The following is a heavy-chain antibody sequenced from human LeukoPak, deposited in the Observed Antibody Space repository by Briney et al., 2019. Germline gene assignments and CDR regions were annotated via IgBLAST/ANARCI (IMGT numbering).Heavy chain of an antibody. CDR1: GVSFRGYY. V-gene: IGHV4-34*01. Sequence: SETLSLTCAVYGVSFRGYYWSWIRQPPGKGLEWIGEINHSGSTNYNPSLKSRVTISVDTSKNQFSLKLSSVTAADTAVYYCSRGRYYYDSSGYYPSYYYYYMDVWGKGPRSPSP. CDR2: INHSGST. J-gene: IGHJ6*03. D-gene: IGHD3-22*01. CDR3: SRGRYYYDSSGYYPSYYYYYMDV.